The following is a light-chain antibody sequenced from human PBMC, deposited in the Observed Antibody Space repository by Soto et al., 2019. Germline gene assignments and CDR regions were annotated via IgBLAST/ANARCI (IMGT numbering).Light chain of an antibody. CDR2: EGS. CDR1: SSDVGSYNL. Sequence: QSVLTQPASVSGSPGQSITISCTGTSSDVGSYNLVSWYQQHPGKAPKLMIYEGSKRPSGVSNRFSGSKSGNTASLTTSGLQAEDEADYYCCSYAGSSTLGVFGGGTKLTVL. CDR3: CSYAGSSTLGV. V-gene: IGLV2-23*01. J-gene: IGLJ2*01.